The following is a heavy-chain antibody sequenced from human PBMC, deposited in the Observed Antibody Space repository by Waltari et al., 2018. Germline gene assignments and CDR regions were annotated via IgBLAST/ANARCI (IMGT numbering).Heavy chain of an antibody. V-gene: IGHV3-33*01. D-gene: IGHD2-15*01. CDR3: ASQSTTLFDY. CDR1: GFTFSRFG. CDR2: RWQDVSNE. J-gene: IGHJ4*02. Sequence: QVQLVESGGGVVQPGRSLRLSCAASGFTFSRFGMHWVRQAPGKGLGWVAVRWQDVSNEYYVDSVKGRFTISRDNSKNTLYLQMNSLRAEDSAVYYCASQSTTLFDYWGQGTLVTVSS.